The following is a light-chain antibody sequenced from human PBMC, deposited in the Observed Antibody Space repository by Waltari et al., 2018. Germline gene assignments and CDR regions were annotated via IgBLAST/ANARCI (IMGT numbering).Light chain of an antibody. Sequence: QSALTQPASVSGSPGQSITISCTGTSSDVGPYTYVSWYQHHPGKAPKLMIYEVSNRPSGVSNRFSGSKSGNTASLTISGLQAEDEADYYCSSYTTTSTVIFGGGTKLTVL. CDR1: SSDVGPYTY. V-gene: IGLV2-14*01. J-gene: IGLJ2*01. CDR3: SSYTTTSTVI. CDR2: EVS.